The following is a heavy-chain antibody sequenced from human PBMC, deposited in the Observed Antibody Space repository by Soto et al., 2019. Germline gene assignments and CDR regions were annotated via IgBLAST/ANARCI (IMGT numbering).Heavy chain of an antibody. J-gene: IGHJ5*02. V-gene: IGHV3-33*01. CDR2: IWYDGSNK. CDR3: AAAEEDGWFDP. Sequence: PGGSLRLSCAASGFTFSSYGMHWVRQAPGKGLEWVAVIWYDGSNKYYADSVKGRFTISRDNSKNTLYLQMNSLRAEDTAVYYCAAAEEDGWFDPWGQGTLVTVSS. CDR1: GFTFSSYG.